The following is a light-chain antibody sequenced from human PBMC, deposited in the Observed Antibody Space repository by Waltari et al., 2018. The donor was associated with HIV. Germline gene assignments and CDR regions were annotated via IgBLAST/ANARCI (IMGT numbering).Light chain of an antibody. V-gene: IGLV6-57*02. J-gene: IGLJ3*02. CDR2: EDN. Sequence: NFMLTQPHSVSESPGKTVTISCTGSSGRIASNYVQWYQQRPGSAPTTVIYEDNQRPSGVPDRFFGSIDSSSNAASLTISGLKTEDEADYYCQSYDSSNLWVFGGGTKLTVL. CDR3: QSYDSSNLWV. CDR1: SGRIASNY.